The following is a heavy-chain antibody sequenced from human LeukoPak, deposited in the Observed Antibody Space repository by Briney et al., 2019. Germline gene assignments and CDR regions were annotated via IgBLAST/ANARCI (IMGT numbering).Heavy chain of an antibody. D-gene: IGHD3-22*01. J-gene: IGHJ4*02. V-gene: IGHV4-39*07. CDR2: IYYSGST. CDR1: GGSISSSSYY. CDR3: AGYDSSGYYPDY. Sequence: SETLSLTCTVSGGSISSSSYYWGWIRQPPGKGLEWIGSIYYSGSTYYNPSLKSRVTISVDTSKNQFSLKLSSVTAADTAVYYCAGYDSSGYYPDYWGQGTLVTVSS.